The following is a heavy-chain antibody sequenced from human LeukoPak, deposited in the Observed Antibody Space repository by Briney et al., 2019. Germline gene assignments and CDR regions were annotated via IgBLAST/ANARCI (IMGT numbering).Heavy chain of an antibody. CDR3: AKGRVGANDH. Sequence: PGGSLRLSCAASGFTFSNYGMSWVRQAPGKGLEWVSAISGTNNSTNYADSVKGRFTISRDNSKNTLYLQMNSLRAEDTAVYYCAKGRVGANDHWGQGTLVTVSS. D-gene: IGHD1-26*01. CDR1: GFTFSNYG. CDR2: ISGTNNST. V-gene: IGHV3-23*01. J-gene: IGHJ4*02.